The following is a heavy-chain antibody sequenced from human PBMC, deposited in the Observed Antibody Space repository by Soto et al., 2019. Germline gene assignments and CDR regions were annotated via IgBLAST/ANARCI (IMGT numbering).Heavy chain of an antibody. CDR3: AASIFYYGMDV. Sequence: GESLKISCKGSGYTFTNYWIGWVRQMPGKGPEWMGIIYPGDSDTKYNPSFQGQVTISANKSITTTYLQWSSLKASDTAIYYCAASIFYYGMDVWGQGTTVTVSS. V-gene: IGHV5-51*01. J-gene: IGHJ6*02. CDR2: IYPGDSDT. CDR1: GYTFTNYW.